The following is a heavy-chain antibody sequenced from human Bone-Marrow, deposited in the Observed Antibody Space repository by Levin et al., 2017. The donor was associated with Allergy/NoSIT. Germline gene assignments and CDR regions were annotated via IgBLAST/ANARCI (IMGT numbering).Heavy chain of an antibody. V-gene: IGHV3-11*01. CDR1: GFIFRDYY. CDR2: ISKDSYTI. J-gene: IGHJ4*02. CDR3: VRDGGLIDY. Sequence: MSGGSLRLSCAASGFIFRDYYMSWIRQAPGKGLEWISYISKDSYTIYYADTVRGRFTISRDNAKNSLYLQMNSLRVEDTAVYYCVRDGGLIDYWGQGTLVTVSS. D-gene: IGHD3-3*01.